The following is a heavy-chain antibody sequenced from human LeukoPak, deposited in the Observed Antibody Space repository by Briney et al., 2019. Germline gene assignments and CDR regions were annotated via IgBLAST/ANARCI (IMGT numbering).Heavy chain of an antibody. D-gene: IGHD1-26*01. CDR2: FSISGTT. V-gene: IGHV4-59*08. CDR3: ARRTGGGSDS. J-gene: IGHJ4*02. CDR1: GGSISSYY. Sequence: PSGTLSLTCTVSGGSISSYYWTWSRQPPGKGLEWIAYFSISGTTNYNPSLTSRVTISVDTSKNQFSLKLSSVTAADTAVYYCARRTGGGSDSWGQGTLVIVSS.